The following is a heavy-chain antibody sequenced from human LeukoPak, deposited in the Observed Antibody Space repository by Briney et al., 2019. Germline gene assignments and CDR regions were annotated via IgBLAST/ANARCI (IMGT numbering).Heavy chain of an antibody. V-gene: IGHV4-59*01. J-gene: IGHJ4*02. D-gene: IGHD3-22*01. CDR3: ARWNPYDSSGYYYAFDY. CDR1: GGSISGYY. CDR2: VSYSGST. Sequence: SETLSLTCTVSGGSISGYYWSWIRQPPGEGLEWIGYVSYSGSTNYNPSLKSRVTISVDTSKNQVSLKLRSVTAADTALYYCARWNPYDSSGYYYAFDYWGQGTLVTVS.